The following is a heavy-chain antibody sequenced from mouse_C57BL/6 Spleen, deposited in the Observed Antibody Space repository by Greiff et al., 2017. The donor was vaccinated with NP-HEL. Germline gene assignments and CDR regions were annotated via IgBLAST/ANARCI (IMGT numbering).Heavy chain of an antibody. D-gene: IGHD4-1*01. CDR1: GYTFTSYW. Sequence: QVQLQQPGAELVKPGASVKMSCKASGYTFTSYWITWVKQRPGQGLEWIGDIYPGSGSTYYNEKFKSKATLTVDTSTSTAYMQISSLKSEDTAVYDCARDWAGFDYWGQGTTLTVSS. CDR3: ARDWAGFDY. V-gene: IGHV1-55*01. CDR2: IYPGSGST. J-gene: IGHJ2*01.